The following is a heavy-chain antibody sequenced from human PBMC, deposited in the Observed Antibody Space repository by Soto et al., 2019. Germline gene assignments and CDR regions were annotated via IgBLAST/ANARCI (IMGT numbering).Heavy chain of an antibody. CDR2: IIPIFGTA. Sequence: SVKVSCKASGGTFSSYAISWVRQAPGQGLEWMGGIIPIFGTANYAQKFQGRVTITADESTSTAYMELSSLRSEDTAVYYCATQRQQLYNMGNSYYHYVMDFWGKGTTVPVSS. J-gene: IGHJ6*04. CDR1: GGTFSSYA. V-gene: IGHV1-69*13. D-gene: IGHD6-13*01. CDR3: ATQRQQLYNMGNSYYHYVMDF.